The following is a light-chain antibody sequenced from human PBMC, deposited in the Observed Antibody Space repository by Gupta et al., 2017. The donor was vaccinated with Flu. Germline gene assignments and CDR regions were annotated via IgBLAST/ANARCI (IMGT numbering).Light chain of an antibody. V-gene: IGLV8-61*01. CDR1: SGSVSARYF. Sequence: HTVVNQAPAFAVSAGTAVTLTCGFNSGSVSARYFPGWYQQTPGQAPRTLINSPNIRPSGVPARFSGSTLGNKAALTITGAQADEESDYHCVLYMGSGIWMFGGGTKLTVL. CDR2: SPN. J-gene: IGLJ3*02. CDR3: VLYMGSGIWM.